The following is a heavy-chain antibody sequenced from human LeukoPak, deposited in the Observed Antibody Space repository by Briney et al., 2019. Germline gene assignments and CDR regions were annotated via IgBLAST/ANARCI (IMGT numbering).Heavy chain of an antibody. Sequence: GRSLRLSCAASGSTFTTYGVHWVRQAPGKGLEWVAVLSYDGSNKYYADSVKGRFTIYREKSKNTLDVEMNSLRAEDTAVYYCARDKRKVSIAVAGTFSYWGQGTLVTVSS. V-gene: IGHV3-30*03. J-gene: IGHJ4*02. CDR1: GSTFTTYG. D-gene: IGHD6-19*01. CDR2: LSYDGSNK. CDR3: ARDKRKVSIAVAGTFSY.